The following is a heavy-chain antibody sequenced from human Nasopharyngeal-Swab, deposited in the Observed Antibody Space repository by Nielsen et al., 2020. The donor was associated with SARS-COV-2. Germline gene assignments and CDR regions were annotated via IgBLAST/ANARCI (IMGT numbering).Heavy chain of an antibody. CDR1: GYTLTELS. V-gene: IGHV1-24*01. CDR2: FDPEDGET. Sequence: ASVKVSCKVSGYTLTELSIHWVRQAPGKGLEWMGGFDPEDGETIYAQKFQGRVTMTEDTSTDTAYMELSSLRSEDTAVYYCATDRHGFIRGGLDYWGQGTLVTVSS. CDR3: ATDRHGFIRGGLDY. D-gene: IGHD3-10*01. J-gene: IGHJ4*02.